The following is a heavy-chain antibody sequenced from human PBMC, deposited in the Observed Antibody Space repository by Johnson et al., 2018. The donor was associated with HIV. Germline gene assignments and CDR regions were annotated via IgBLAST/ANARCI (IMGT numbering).Heavy chain of an antibody. Sequence: QVQLVESGGGVVQPGRSLRLSCAASGFTFSSYGMHWVRQAPGKGLEWVAVISYDGSNRYYADSVTGRFTISRDNSKNTLYLQMNSLRAEDTAVYYCAGGGGAMAIHSVDCWGQGTMVTVSS. V-gene: IGHV3-30*03. CDR2: ISYDGSNR. CDR1: GFTFSSYG. D-gene: IGHD3-16*01. CDR3: AGGGGAMAIHSVDC. J-gene: IGHJ3*01.